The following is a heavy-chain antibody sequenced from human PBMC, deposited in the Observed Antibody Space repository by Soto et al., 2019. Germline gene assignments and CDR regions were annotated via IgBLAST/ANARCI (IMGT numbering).Heavy chain of an antibody. Sequence: HPGGSLLLSCTASVFTFSIYGMHWVRQAPGKGLEWVAFIWHDGGNKFYAESVKGRFTISRDNSKNTLYLQMTSLSAEDTAMYYCARDGDVNTGFGKDYWGQGTMVTVSS. CDR2: IWHDGGNK. CDR3: ARDGDVNTGFGKDY. CDR1: VFTFSIYG. J-gene: IGHJ4*02. V-gene: IGHV3-33*01. D-gene: IGHD3-16*01.